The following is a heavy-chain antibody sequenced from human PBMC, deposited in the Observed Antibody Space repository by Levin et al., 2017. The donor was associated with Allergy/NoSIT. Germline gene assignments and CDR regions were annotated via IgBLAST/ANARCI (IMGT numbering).Heavy chain of an antibody. D-gene: IGHD3-10*01. V-gene: IGHV3-23*01. CDR3: AKDGNDISRLRGVRFSAFET. J-gene: IGHJ3*02. CDR1: FFTCRTYS. CDR2: LPPLGGRT. Sequence: SLLLSFSSSFFTCRTYSFFCVCFSPCSFLSFFSVLPPLGGRTYYADSVKGRFTISRDISNNTLYLQMNSLRAEDTAVYYCAKDGNDISRLRGVRFSAFETWGQGTAVTVSS.